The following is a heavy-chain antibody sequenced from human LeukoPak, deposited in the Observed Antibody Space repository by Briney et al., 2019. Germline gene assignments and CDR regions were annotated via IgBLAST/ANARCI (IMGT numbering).Heavy chain of an antibody. J-gene: IGHJ3*01. Sequence: GGSLRLSCAASGFTFSSYGMHWVRQAPGKGLEWVAVISYDGSNKYYADSVKGRFTISRDNSKNTLYLQMNSLRAEDTAVYYCAKEPGGNSAAAPWGQGTMVTVSS. CDR1: GFTFSSYG. V-gene: IGHV3-30*19. D-gene: IGHD4-23*01. CDR2: ISYDGSNK. CDR3: AKEPGGNSAAAP.